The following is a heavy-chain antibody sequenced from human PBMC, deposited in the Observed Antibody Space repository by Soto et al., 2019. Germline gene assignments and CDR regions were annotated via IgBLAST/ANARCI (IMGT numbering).Heavy chain of an antibody. V-gene: IGHV4-59*01. CDR3: ARLGLIAADPFDI. D-gene: IGHD6-13*01. Sequence: QVQLQESGPGLVKPSETLSLTCTVSGGSISNYYWSCIRQPPGKGLEWIGYIYYSGSTNYNPPLKSRVTISLDTSKNQFSLKLSSVTAAETAVYDCARLGLIAADPFDIWGQGTMVTVSS. J-gene: IGHJ3*02. CDR1: GGSISNYY. CDR2: IYYSGST.